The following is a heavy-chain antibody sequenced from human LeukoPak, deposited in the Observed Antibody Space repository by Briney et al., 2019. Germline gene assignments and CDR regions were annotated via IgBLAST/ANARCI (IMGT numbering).Heavy chain of an antibody. Sequence: SETLSLTCAVYGGSFSGYYWSWIRQPPGKGLEWIGEINHSGSTNYNPSLKCRVTISVDTSKNQFSLKLSSVTAADTAVYYCALTEMATSHFDYWGQGTLVTVSS. CDR2: INHSGST. CDR3: ALTEMATSHFDY. D-gene: IGHD5-24*01. CDR1: GGSFSGYY. V-gene: IGHV4-34*01. J-gene: IGHJ4*02.